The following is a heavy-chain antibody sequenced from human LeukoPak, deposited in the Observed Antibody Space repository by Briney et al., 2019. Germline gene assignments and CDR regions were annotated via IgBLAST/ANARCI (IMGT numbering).Heavy chain of an antibody. D-gene: IGHD6-19*01. CDR3: AKDREAVAGHLLVDAFDI. V-gene: IGHV3-30*18. CDR2: ISYDGSNK. Sequence: GRSLRLSCAASGFTFSSYGMHWVRQAPGKGLEWVAIISYDGSNKYYADSVKGRFTISRDNSKNTLYLQMNSLRAEDTAVYYCAKDREAVAGHLLVDAFDIWGQGTMVTVSS. J-gene: IGHJ3*02. CDR1: GFTFSSYG.